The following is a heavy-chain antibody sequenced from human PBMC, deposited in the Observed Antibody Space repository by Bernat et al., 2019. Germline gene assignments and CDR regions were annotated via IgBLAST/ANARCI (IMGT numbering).Heavy chain of an antibody. CDR1: GYTFATFY. CDR2: INPRGGSP. D-gene: IGHD4-17*01. J-gene: IGHJ4*02. V-gene: IGHV1-46*01. CDR3: ARGQTSVNSEFDY. Sequence: QVQLVQSGAEVKKPGASVRVSCKASGYTFATFYLHWVRQAPGQGLEWMGIINPRGGSPTYSPKFQGRFTMTTDTSTSTVYMELSSLRCEDTAVYYCARGQTSVNSEFDYWGQGTLVTVSS.